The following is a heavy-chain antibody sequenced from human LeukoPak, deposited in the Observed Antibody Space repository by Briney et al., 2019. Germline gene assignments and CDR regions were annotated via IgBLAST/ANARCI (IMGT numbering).Heavy chain of an antibody. CDR1: GFTFNTYA. CDR3: AKGPVVTATYNWFDP. J-gene: IGHJ5*02. V-gene: IGHV3-23*01. D-gene: IGHD2-21*02. CDR2: ISGGGGTT. Sequence: GGSLRLSCAASGFTFNTYAMSWVRQAPGKGLEGVSVISGGGGTTYYADSVKGRFTISRDNSKNTLYLRMNSLRVEDTAVYYCAKGPVVTATYNWFDPWGQGALVTVSS.